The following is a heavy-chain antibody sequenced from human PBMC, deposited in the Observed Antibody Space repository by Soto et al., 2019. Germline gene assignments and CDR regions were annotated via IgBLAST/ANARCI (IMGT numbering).Heavy chain of an antibody. Sequence: QITLKESGPTLVNPTQTLTLTCTFSGFSLSTSGVGVGWIRQPPGKALEWLALIYWDDDKRYSPSLKSRLTITKDTSKNQVVLTMTNMDPVDTATYYCAHSESLEWRRYLNPFDYWGQGTLVTVSS. J-gene: IGHJ4*02. D-gene: IGHD3-3*01. CDR1: GFSLSTSGVG. V-gene: IGHV2-5*02. CDR3: AHSESLEWRRYLNPFDY. CDR2: IYWDDDK.